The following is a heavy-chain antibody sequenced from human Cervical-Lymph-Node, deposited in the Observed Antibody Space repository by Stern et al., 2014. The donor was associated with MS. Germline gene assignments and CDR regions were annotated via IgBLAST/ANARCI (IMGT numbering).Heavy chain of an antibody. CDR3: ARGAVNWSGSPTRYFYYGMDV. CDR2: IIPIFATP. Sequence: MQLVESGAEVKKPGASLKVSCKGSGGSFTNYAISWVRQAPGQGLEWMGGIIPIFATPEYAQKFQGRVTITADEPTSTAYMELSSLTSEDTAVYYCARGAVNWSGSPTRYFYYGMDVWGQGTTVTVSS. V-gene: IGHV1-69*01. J-gene: IGHJ6*02. D-gene: IGHD3-3*01. CDR1: GGSFTNYA.